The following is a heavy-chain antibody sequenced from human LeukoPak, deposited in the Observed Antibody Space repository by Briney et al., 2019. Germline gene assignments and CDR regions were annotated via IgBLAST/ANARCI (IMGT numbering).Heavy chain of an antibody. Sequence: ASVKVSCKASGYTFTSYYMHWVRQAPGQGLEWMGWISAYNGNTNYAQKLQGRVTMTTDTSTSTAYMELRSLRSDDTAVYYCAREAVAGGANWFDPWGQGTLVTVSS. J-gene: IGHJ5*02. CDR2: ISAYNGNT. V-gene: IGHV1-18*04. CDR1: GYTFTSYY. D-gene: IGHD6-19*01. CDR3: AREAVAGGANWFDP.